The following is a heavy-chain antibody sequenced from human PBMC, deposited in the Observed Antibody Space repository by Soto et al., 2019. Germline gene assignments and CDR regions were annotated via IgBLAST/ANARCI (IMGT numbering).Heavy chain of an antibody. V-gene: IGHV3-9*01. CDR1: GFTFDDYA. CDR3: AKVNYYYGSGSPAYYFDY. J-gene: IGHJ4*02. D-gene: IGHD3-10*01. CDR2: ISWNSGSI. Sequence: EVQLVESGGGLVQPGRSLRLSCAASGFTFDDYAMHWVRQAPGKGLEWVSGISWNSGSIGYADSVKGRFTISRDNAKNSLYLQMNSLRAEDTALYYCAKVNYYYGSGSPAYYFDYWGQGTLVIVSS.